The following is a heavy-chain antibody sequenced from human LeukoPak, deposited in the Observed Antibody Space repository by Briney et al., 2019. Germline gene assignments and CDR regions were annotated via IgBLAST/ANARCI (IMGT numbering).Heavy chain of an antibody. V-gene: IGHV4-39*01. D-gene: IGHD3-22*01. CDR1: GGSMSSSSYY. Sequence: SETLSLTCTVSGGSMSSSSYYWRWIRQPPGKGLEWIGSIYYSGSTYYNPSLKSRVTISVDTSKNQFSLKLSSVTAADTAVYYCARPDYYDSSGSAAFDIWGQGTMVTVSS. CDR3: ARPDYYDSSGSAAFDI. CDR2: IYYSGST. J-gene: IGHJ3*02.